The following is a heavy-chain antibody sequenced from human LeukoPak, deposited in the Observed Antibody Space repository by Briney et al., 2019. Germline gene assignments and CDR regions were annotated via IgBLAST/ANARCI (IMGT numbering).Heavy chain of an antibody. CDR3: TSPLGWWEPYLDYFDY. CDR2: IRSKAYGGTT. CDR1: GFTFGDYA. V-gene: IGHV3-49*04. Sequence: QSGGSLRLSCTASGFTFGDYAMSWVRQAPGKGLEWVGFIRSKAYGGTTEYAASVKGRFTISRDDSKSIAYLQMNSLKTEDTAVYYCTSPLGWWEPYLDYFDYWGQGTLVTVSS. D-gene: IGHD2-15*01. J-gene: IGHJ4*02.